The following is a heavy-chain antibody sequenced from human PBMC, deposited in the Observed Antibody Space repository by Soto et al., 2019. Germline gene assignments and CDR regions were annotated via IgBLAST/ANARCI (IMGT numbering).Heavy chain of an antibody. CDR2: IISGGTT. V-gene: IGHV3-23*01. CDR3: AKSPNYYDSSGYQHFDS. J-gene: IGHJ4*02. Sequence: PGGSLRLSCAASGFTFNNYAMSWVRQAPGRGLEWVSVIISGGTTYYADSVKGRFTISRDDSKKTLYLHMRSLRAEDTAVYYCAKSPNYYDSSGYQHFDSWGQGTLVTVSS. D-gene: IGHD3-22*01. CDR1: GFTFNNYA.